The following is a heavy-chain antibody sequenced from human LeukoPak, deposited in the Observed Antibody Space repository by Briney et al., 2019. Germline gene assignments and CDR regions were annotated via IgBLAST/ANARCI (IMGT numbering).Heavy chain of an antibody. CDR3: ARGNYDFWSGYYTGGGKYYSDY. Sequence: PSETLSLTCTVSGGSISSGDYYWSWIRQPPGKGLEWIGYIYYSGSTYYNPSLKSRVTISVDTSKNQFSLKLSSVTAADTAVYYCARGNYDFWSGYYTGGGKYYSDYWGQGTLVTVSS. CDR1: GGSISSGDYY. CDR2: IYYSGST. J-gene: IGHJ4*02. V-gene: IGHV4-30-4*08. D-gene: IGHD3-3*01.